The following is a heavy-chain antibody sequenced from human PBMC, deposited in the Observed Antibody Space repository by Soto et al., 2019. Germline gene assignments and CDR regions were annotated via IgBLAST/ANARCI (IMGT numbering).Heavy chain of an antibody. V-gene: IGHV4-30-4*01. CDR3: ARVRCYGDYSDY. Sequence: QVQLQESGPGLVKPSQTLSLTCTVSSDSISSDNYYWRWIRQPPGKGLEWIGYIYDSGSTYYNASLKSRVTISVDTPKNQFSLKLSSVTAADTAVYYCARVRCYGDYSDYWGQGTLVTVSS. J-gene: IGHJ4*02. CDR2: IYDSGST. D-gene: IGHD4-17*01. CDR1: SDSISSDNYY.